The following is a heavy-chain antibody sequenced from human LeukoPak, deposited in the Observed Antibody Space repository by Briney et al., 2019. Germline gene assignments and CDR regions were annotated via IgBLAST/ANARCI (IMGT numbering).Heavy chain of an antibody. Sequence: GGSLRLSCAASGFTFSNYWMHWDRQAPGKGLMWVSRIKGDGIDTIGADFVKGRFTTSRDNAKNTLYLQMNSLRAEDTATYYCVRDQSLWALDIWGQGTTVTVSS. J-gene: IGHJ3*02. D-gene: IGHD1-26*01. CDR3: VRDQSLWALDI. V-gene: IGHV3-74*01. CDR1: GFTFSNYW. CDR2: IKGDGIDT.